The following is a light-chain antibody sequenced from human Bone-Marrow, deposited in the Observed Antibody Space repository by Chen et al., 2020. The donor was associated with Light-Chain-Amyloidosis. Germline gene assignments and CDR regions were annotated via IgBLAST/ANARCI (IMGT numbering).Light chain of an antibody. Sequence: SYELTQPPSVSVSPGQTARITCSGDDLPTKYAYWYQQKPGQAPVLVIHRDTERPSGISERCSGSSSGTTATLTISGVQAVDEADYPCQSANSSGTYEVIFGGGTKLTVL. CDR2: RDT. CDR3: QSANSSGTYEVI. CDR1: DLPTKY. V-gene: IGLV3-25*03. J-gene: IGLJ2*01.